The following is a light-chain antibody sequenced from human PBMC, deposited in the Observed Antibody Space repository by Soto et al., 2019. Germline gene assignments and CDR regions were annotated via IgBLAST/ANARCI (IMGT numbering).Light chain of an antibody. Sequence: DIQLTQSPSSLPASVGDRVTITCRASQGISNDLNWYQQKRGKAPKLLIYAASTLQNGVPSRFSGSGSGTYFTLTISSLQPEDFATYYCQQSYSTPPYTFGQGTKLEI. CDR1: QGISND. CDR2: AAS. V-gene: IGKV1-39*01. CDR3: QQSYSTPPYT. J-gene: IGKJ2*01.